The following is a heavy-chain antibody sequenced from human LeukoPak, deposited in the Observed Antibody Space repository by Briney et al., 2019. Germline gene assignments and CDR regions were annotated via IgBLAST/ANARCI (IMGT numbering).Heavy chain of an antibody. V-gene: IGHV4-4*07. CDR2: IYSSGSA. D-gene: IGHD3-3*01. CDR1: SDSMTYIF. J-gene: IGHJ4*02. CDR3: ARGNYEIDY. Sequence: SETLSLTCNFSSDSMTYIFWSWIRQPAGKGLEWIGRIYSSGSAHYNPSLRSRVTMSVDTSKIQFSLKLSSVTAADTAVYYCARGNYEIDYWGQGTLVTVSS.